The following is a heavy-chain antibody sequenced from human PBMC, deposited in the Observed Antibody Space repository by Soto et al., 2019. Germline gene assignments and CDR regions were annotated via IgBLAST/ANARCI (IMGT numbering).Heavy chain of an antibody. V-gene: IGHV3-74*01. J-gene: IGHJ5*02. CDR2: INSDGSST. CDR3: ARVRGVPADIWWFDP. Sequence: EVQLVESGGGLVQPGGSLRLSCAASGFTFSSYWMHWVRQAPGKGLVWVSRINSDGSSTSYADSVKGRFTISRDNAKNTLYLQMNSLRAEDTAVYYCARVRGVPADIWWFDPWGQGTLVTVSS. CDR1: GFTFSSYW. D-gene: IGHD2-2*02.